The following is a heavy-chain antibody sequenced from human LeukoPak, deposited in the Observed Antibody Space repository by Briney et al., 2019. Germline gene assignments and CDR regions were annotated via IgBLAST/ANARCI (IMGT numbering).Heavy chain of an antibody. CDR1: GGTFSSYA. CDR3: ARGAETYGMDV. Sequence: GASVKVSCKASGGTFSSYAISWVRQAPGQGLEWMGRIIPILGIANYAQKFQGRVTITADKPTSTAYMELSSLRSEDTAVYYCARGAETYGMDVWGQGTTVTVSS. V-gene: IGHV1-69*04. D-gene: IGHD1-14*01. J-gene: IGHJ6*02. CDR2: IIPILGIA.